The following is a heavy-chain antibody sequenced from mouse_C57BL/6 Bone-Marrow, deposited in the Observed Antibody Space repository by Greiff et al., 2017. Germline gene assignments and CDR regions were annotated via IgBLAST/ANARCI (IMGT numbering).Heavy chain of an antibody. D-gene: IGHD2-12*01. V-gene: IGHV5-12*01. Sequence: DVTLVESGGGLVQPGGSLKLPCAASGFTFSDYYLYWVRQPPEKRLEWVAYISNGGGSTYYPDTVKGRFTISRDNAKNTLYLQMSRLKSEDTAMYYCTRQGVYYIFAYGGQGPTRTVSS. CDR3: TRQGVYYIFAY. CDR1: GFTFSDYY. CDR2: ISNGGGST. J-gene: IGHJ2*01.